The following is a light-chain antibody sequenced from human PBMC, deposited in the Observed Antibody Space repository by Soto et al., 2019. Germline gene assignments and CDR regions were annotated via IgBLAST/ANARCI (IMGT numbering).Light chain of an antibody. CDR1: TSSIGSHT. V-gene: IGLV1-44*01. J-gene: IGLJ1*01. CDR2: ANS. Sequence: QSVLTQPPSASGTPGLRVTISCSETTSSIGSHTVNWYQHLPGTAPKLLIYANSFRPSGVPDRVSASKSGSSASLAITGLQAEDEADYYCQSYDARLSAYVFGTGTKLTVL. CDR3: QSYDARLSAYV.